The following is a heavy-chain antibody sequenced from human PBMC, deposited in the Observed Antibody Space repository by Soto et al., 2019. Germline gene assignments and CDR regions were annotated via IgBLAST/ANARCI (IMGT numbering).Heavy chain of an antibody. CDR2: ISYDGSNK. CDR3: AKDRVVVIPSFDY. V-gene: IGHV3-30*18. D-gene: IGHD3-22*01. Sequence: LRLSCAASGFTFSSYGMHWVRQAPGKGLEWVAVISYDGSNKYYADSVKGRFTISRDNSKNTLYLQMNSLRAEDTAVYYCAKDRVVVIPSFDYWGQGTLVTVSS. J-gene: IGHJ4*02. CDR1: GFTFSSYG.